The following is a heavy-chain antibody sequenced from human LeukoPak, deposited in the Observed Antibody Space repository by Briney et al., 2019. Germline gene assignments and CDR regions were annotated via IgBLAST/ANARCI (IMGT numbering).Heavy chain of an antibody. CDR3: AREVAVAGGWFDP. D-gene: IGHD6-19*01. Sequence: ASVKVSCKASGYTFTGYYMHWVRQAPGQGLEWMGWINPNSGGTNYAQKFQGRVTMTRDTSISTAYMELSRLRSDDTAVYYCAREVAVAGGWFDPWDQGTLVTVSS. CDR2: INPNSGGT. CDR1: GYTFTGYY. V-gene: IGHV1-2*02. J-gene: IGHJ5*02.